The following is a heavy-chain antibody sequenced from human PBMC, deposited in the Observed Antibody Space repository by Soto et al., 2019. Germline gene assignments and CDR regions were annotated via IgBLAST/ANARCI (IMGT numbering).Heavy chain of an antibody. D-gene: IGHD3-22*01. CDR3: ARDMGDSSGYYYVDAFDI. CDR2: IYYSGST. Sequence: SLTCTVSGGSISSYYWSWTRQPPGKGLEWIGYIYYSGSTNYNPSLKSRVTISVDTSKNQFSLKLSSVTAADTAVYYCARDMGDSSGYYYVDAFDIWGQGTMVTVSS. J-gene: IGHJ3*02. CDR1: GGSISSYY. V-gene: IGHV4-59*01.